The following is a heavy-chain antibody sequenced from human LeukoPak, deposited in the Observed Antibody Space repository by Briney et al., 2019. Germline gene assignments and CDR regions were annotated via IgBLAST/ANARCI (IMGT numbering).Heavy chain of an antibody. CDR2: IYDNGST. Sequence: SETLSLTCTVSGGSISSYYWSWIRQPPGKGLEWIGNIYDNGSTNYNPSLKSRLTISVDTSKNQCSLKLSSVTAADTAVYYCARQSISGSSLSYFDYWGQGTLVNVSS. D-gene: IGHD3-22*01. CDR3: ARQSISGSSLSYFDY. V-gene: IGHV4-59*01. J-gene: IGHJ4*02. CDR1: GGSISSYY.